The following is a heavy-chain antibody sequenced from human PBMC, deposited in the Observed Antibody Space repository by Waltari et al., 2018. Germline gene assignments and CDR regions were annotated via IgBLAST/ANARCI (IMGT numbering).Heavy chain of an antibody. Sequence: QVQLVQSGAEVKKPGSSVTVSCKASGGTFSSHAIIWVRQAPGQGLEWMGGIIPMLGITNYAHKFQGKVTITADESTSTAYMELRSLRSEDTAVYYCARTVTPGDYYYYYMDVWGKGTTVTVSS. V-gene: IGHV1-69*04. J-gene: IGHJ6*03. CDR3: ARTVTPGDYYYYYMDV. CDR2: IIPMLGIT. CDR1: GGTFSSHA. D-gene: IGHD4-17*01.